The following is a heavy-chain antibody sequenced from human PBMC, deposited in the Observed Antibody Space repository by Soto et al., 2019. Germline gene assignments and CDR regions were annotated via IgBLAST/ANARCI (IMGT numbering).Heavy chain of an antibody. D-gene: IGHD5-18*01. CDR2: ISAYNGNT. CDR3: ARGDGHVHTAMVTLDY. CDR1: GYTFTSYG. Sequence: ASVKVSCKASGYTFTSYGISWVRQAPGQGLEWMGWISAYNGNTNYAQKLQGRVTMTTDTSTSTAYMELRSLRSDDTAVYYCARGDGHVHTAMVTLDYWGQGTLVTVSS. J-gene: IGHJ4*02. V-gene: IGHV1-18*01.